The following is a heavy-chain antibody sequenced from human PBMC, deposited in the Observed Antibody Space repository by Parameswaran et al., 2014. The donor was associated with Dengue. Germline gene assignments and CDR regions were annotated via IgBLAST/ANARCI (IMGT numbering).Heavy chain of an antibody. V-gene: IGHV4-39*01. J-gene: IGHJ3*01. CDR3: TRLQPFYYDGSEKNGFDV. D-gene: IGHD3-22*01. CDR2: ISYRGST. Sequence: WIRQPPGKGLEWIGSISYRGSTYANPSLKSRVTLSIETSKNQFSLNLNSVTAADTAVYYCTRLQPFYYDGSEKNGFDVWGQGTMVTVSS.